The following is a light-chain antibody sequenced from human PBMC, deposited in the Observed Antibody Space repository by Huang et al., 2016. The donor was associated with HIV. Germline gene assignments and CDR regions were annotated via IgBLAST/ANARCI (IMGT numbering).Light chain of an antibody. Sequence: DIVMTQSPDSLAVSLGARATINCKSSQRVLYTSNTKNYLAWYQQKPGQPPKLLIDWAATRESGVADRFSGSGSGTDFTLTISSLQAEDVAVYDCQQYYNTPYTFGQGTKLEIK. CDR2: WAA. CDR1: QRVLYTSNTKNY. CDR3: QQYYNTPYT. V-gene: IGKV4-1*01. J-gene: IGKJ2*01.